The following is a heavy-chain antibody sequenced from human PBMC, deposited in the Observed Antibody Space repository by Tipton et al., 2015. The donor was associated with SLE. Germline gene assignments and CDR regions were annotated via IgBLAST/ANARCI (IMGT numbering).Heavy chain of an antibody. V-gene: IGHV3-21*03. J-gene: IGHJ6*02. CDR2: ISSSSSYI. D-gene: IGHD3-22*01. Sequence: SLRLSFAASGFTFSSYSMNWVRQAPGKGLEWVSSISSSSSYIYYADSVKGRFTISRDNAKNSLYLQMNSLRAEDTAVYYCARDVEGYYDSSGYLYYGMDVWGQGTTVTVSS. CDR1: GFTFSSYS. CDR3: ARDVEGYYDSSGYLYYGMDV.